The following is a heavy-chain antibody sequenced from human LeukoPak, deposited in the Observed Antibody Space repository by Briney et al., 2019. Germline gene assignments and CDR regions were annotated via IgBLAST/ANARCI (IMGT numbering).Heavy chain of an antibody. Sequence: VASVKVSCKASGGTFSSYAISWVRQAPGQGLEWMGGIIPIFGTANYAQKFQGRVTITTDESTSTAYMELRSLRSDDTAVYYCARLDPVNLPRRYYFDCWGQGTLVTVSS. CDR1: GGTFSSYA. V-gene: IGHV1-69*05. D-gene: IGHD3/OR15-3a*01. J-gene: IGHJ4*02. CDR3: ARLDPVNLPRRYYFDC. CDR2: IIPIFGTA.